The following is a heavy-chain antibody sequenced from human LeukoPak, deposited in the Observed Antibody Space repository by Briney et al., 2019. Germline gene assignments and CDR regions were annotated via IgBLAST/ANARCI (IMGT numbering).Heavy chain of an antibody. D-gene: IGHD3-22*01. CDR1: GGSVSSGSYY. Sequence: SETLSLTCTVSGGSVSSGSYYWSWIRQPPGKGLEWIGYIYYSGSTNYNPSLKSRVTISVDTSKNQFSLKLSSVTAADTAVYYCARKTYYYDSGGYYVLDYWGQGTLVTVSS. V-gene: IGHV4-61*01. CDR2: IYYSGST. CDR3: ARKTYYYDSGGYYVLDY. J-gene: IGHJ4*02.